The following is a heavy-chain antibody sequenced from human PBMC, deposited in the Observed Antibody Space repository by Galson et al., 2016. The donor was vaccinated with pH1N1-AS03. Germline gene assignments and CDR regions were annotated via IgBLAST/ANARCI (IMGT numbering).Heavy chain of an antibody. J-gene: IGHJ4*02. CDR3: ARDREWQGDTAMVFDS. CDR1: GGTFISYV. D-gene: IGHD5-18*01. Sequence: SVKVSCKASGGTFISYVISWVRQAPGQGLEWMGEIIPIFGTSNYAQRFQGRVTMTRDTSTTTVFMKLSRLTSEDTAVYYCARDREWQGDTAMVFDSWGQGTLVTVSS. CDR2: IIPIFGTS. V-gene: IGHV1-69*05.